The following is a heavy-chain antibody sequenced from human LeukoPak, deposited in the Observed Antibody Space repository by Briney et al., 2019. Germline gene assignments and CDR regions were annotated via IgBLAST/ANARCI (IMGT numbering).Heavy chain of an antibody. CDR1: GGSFSGYY. J-gene: IGHJ4*02. Sequence: SETLSLTCAVYGGSFSGYYWSWIRQPPGKGLEWIGEINHSGSTNYNPSLKSRVTISVDTSKNQFSLKLSSVTAADTAVYYCARLGSMTTATTGHSGTITQFDYWGQGTLVTVSS. D-gene: IGHD4-17*01. V-gene: IGHV4-34*01. CDR3: ARLGSMTTATTGHSGTITQFDY. CDR2: INHSGST.